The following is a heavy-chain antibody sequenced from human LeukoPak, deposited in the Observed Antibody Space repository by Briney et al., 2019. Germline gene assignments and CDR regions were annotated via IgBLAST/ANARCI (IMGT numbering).Heavy chain of an antibody. J-gene: IGHJ4*02. Sequence: GGSLTLSCAASGFSFSIYWMSWVRQAPGKGLEWVANIKEDGSEKYYGDSVKGRFTISRDNAKNSLYLQINSLRAEDTALFYCARGREGTLDYWGQGTLVTVSS. CDR2: IKEDGSEK. V-gene: IGHV3-7*05. D-gene: IGHD5-24*01. CDR1: GFSFSIYW. CDR3: ARGREGTLDY.